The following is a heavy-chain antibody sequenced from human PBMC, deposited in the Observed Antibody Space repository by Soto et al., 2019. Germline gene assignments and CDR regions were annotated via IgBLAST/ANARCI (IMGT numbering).Heavy chain of an antibody. D-gene: IGHD3-22*01. CDR1: GGSINKYY. J-gene: IGHJ6*02. CDR2: IYNSGST. Sequence: SETLSLTCTVSGGSINKYYWSWIRQPPGRGLEWVGFIYNSGSTNYNPSLKSRVTISVDTSKNQVSLKLTSVTAADTAVYYCARDRHFYARSVFYFYCMDVWGQGTTVTVSS. V-gene: IGHV4-59*01. CDR3: ARDRHFYARSVFYFYCMDV.